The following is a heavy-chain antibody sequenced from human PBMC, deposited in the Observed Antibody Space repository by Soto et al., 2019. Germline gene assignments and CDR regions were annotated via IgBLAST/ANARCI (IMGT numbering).Heavy chain of an antibody. J-gene: IGHJ6*02. CDR3: ATTPGYCSGGSCYSGMDV. Sequence: QLQLQESGSGLVKPSQTLSLTCTVSGVSISDGGYTWSWIRQPPGKGLEWIGYIYHTKNTYYSPSLNSRVTMSGDRSRNQFSLRLSSVTAADAALYYCATTPGYCSGGSCYSGMDVWGQGTTVTVSS. D-gene: IGHD2-15*01. CDR1: GVSISDGGYT. CDR2: IYHTKNT. V-gene: IGHV4-30-2*01.